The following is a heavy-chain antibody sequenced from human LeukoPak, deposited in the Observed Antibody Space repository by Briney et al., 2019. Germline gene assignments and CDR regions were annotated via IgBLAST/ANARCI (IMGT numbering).Heavy chain of an antibody. Sequence: GRSLRLSCAASGFTFSSYAMHWVRQAPGKGLEWVAVISYDGSNKYYADSVKGRFTISRDNSKNTLYLQMNSLRAEDTAVYYCAKDRRNSWSIDYWGQGTLVTVSS. D-gene: IGHD6-13*01. CDR2: ISYDGSNK. CDR1: GFTFSSYA. CDR3: AKDRRNSWSIDY. V-gene: IGHV3-30*04. J-gene: IGHJ4*02.